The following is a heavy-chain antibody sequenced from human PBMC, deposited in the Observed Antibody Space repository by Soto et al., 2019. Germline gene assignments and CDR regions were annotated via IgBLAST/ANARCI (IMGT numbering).Heavy chain of an antibody. Sequence: QVQLVQSGAEVKRPGASVKVSCKASNYMFRSYGISWVRQAPGQGLEWVGWISAFNGNTEYPQNLQGRVTMTTDTSTSTAYMELRTLRSDDSAVYYCGRDGGYGAGSCLDYWGQGTPVTVSS. D-gene: IGHD3-10*01. J-gene: IGHJ4*02. CDR1: NYMFRSYG. CDR3: GRDGGYGAGSCLDY. CDR2: ISAFNGNT. V-gene: IGHV1-18*01.